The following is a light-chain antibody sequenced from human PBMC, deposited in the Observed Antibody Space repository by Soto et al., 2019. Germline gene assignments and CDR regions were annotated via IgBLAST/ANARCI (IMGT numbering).Light chain of an antibody. CDR1: HTISSSY. CDR3: QQYDSSIRK. CDR2: AIS. Sequence: ENVLTQSPGTLSLSPGQRATLSCRASHTISSSYLAWYQQKPGQAPRLLIYAISDRATGVPDRFRGSGSGTDFTLTITRLEPEDFAVYCCQQYDSSIRKFGQETKVDIK. V-gene: IGKV3-20*01. J-gene: IGKJ1*01.